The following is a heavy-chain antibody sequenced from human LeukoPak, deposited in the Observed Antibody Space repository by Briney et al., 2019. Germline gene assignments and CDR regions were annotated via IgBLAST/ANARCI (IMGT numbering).Heavy chain of an antibody. J-gene: IGHJ4*02. Sequence: SETLSLTCTVSGGSISSGGYYWSWIRQHPGKGLEWIGYIYYSGSTYYNPSLKSRVTISVDTSKNQFSLKLSSVTAAGTAVYYCARASAAGSFDYWGQGTLVTVSS. CDR1: GGSISSGGYY. V-gene: IGHV4-31*03. D-gene: IGHD6-13*01. CDR2: IYYSGST. CDR3: ARASAAGSFDY.